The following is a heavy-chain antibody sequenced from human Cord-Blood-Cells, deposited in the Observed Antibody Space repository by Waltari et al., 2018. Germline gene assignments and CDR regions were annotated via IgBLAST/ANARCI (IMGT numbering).Heavy chain of an antibody. CDR2: ISGSGGST. Sequence: EVQLVESGGGLVQPGGSLRLSCAASGFTFSSYAMSWVRQAPGKGREWVSDISGSGGSTYYADSVKGRFTIARDNSKNTLYLQMNSLRAEDTAVYYCAKDPELGIGFDYWGQGTLVTVSS. CDR3: AKDPELGIGFDY. J-gene: IGHJ4*02. D-gene: IGHD7-27*01. V-gene: IGHV3-23*04. CDR1: GFTFSSYA.